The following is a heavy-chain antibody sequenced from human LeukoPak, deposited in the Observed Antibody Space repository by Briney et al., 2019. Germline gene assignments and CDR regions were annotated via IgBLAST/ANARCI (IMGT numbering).Heavy chain of an antibody. Sequence: ASVEVSCKVSGYRLTELYIYWVRQAPGEGPEWMGGFDPKDDRGIYAQKFQGRVTMTEDTSTNTAYMELSSLRSEDSAMYYCAAPSARSTVTTWSAFDLWGQGTMVTVSS. J-gene: IGHJ3*01. CDR3: AAPSARSTVTTWSAFDL. CDR1: GYRLTELY. V-gene: IGHV1-24*01. D-gene: IGHD4-17*01. CDR2: FDPKDDRG.